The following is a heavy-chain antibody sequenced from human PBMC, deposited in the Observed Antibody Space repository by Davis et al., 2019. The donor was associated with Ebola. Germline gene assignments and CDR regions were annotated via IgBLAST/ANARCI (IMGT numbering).Heavy chain of an antibody. CDR2: ISAYNGNT. Sequence: ASVKVSCKASGSTFTSYGISWVRQAPGQGLEWMGWISAYNGNTNYAQKLQGRVTMTTDTSTSTAYMELRSLRSDDTAVYYCARLRRYYYGSGSCDYWGQGTLVTVSS. CDR1: GSTFTSYG. J-gene: IGHJ4*02. CDR3: ARLRRYYYGSGSCDY. D-gene: IGHD3-10*01. V-gene: IGHV1-18*01.